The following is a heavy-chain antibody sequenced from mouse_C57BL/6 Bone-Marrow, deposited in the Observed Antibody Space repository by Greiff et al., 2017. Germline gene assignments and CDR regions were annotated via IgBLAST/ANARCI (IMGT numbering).Heavy chain of an antibody. CDR2: ISSGSSTI. CDR1: GFTFSDYG. V-gene: IGHV5-17*01. J-gene: IGHJ3*01. D-gene: IGHD2-12*01. CDR3: AKGYSSWFAY. Sequence: KLVESGGGLVKPGGSLKLSCAASGFTFSDYGMHWVRQAPEKGLAWVAYISSGSSTIYYADTVKGRFTISRDNAKNTLFLQMTGLRSEDTAMYYCAKGYSSWFAYWGQGTLVTVSA.